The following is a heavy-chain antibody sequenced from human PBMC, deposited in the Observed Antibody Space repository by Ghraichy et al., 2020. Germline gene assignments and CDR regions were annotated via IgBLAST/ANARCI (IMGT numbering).Heavy chain of an antibody. Sequence: GGSLRLSCAASGFSFSYYGMNWVRQAPGKGLEWISHVTSSSSARYYADSAKGRFTVSRDNAKNSLFLQLNSLRDDDTAVYYCARDRGRSSFIKVSGAFDYWGQGILVTVSS. CDR2: VTSSSSAR. V-gene: IGHV3-48*02. D-gene: IGHD2-8*01. CDR1: GFSFSYYG. J-gene: IGHJ4*02. CDR3: ARDRGRSSFIKVSGAFDY.